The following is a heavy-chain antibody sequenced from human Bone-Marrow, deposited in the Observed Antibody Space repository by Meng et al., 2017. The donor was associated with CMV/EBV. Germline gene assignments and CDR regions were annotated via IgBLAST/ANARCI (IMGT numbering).Heavy chain of an antibody. CDR2: IYYSETT. Sequence: SETLSLTCTVSGGSISSYYWSWIRQPPGKGLEWIGYIYYSETTNYNPPLKSRVTISVDTSKNQFPLKLSSVTAADTAVYYCARDTLLYYYGMDVWGQGTTVTVSS. CDR1: GGSISSYY. V-gene: IGHV4-59*01. CDR3: ARDTLLYYYGMDV. J-gene: IGHJ6*02.